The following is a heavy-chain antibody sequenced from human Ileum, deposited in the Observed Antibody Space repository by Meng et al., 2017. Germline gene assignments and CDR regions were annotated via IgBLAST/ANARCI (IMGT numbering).Heavy chain of an antibody. D-gene: IGHD3-10*01. J-gene: IGHJ3*02. CDR3: ARAQIEYMVRGGWGAFDI. V-gene: IGHV3-48*03. CDR2: ISSSGSTI. Sequence: GESLKISCAASGFTFSSYEMNWVRQAPGKGLEWVSYISSSGSTIYYADSVKGRFTISRDNAKNSLYLQMNSLRAEDTAVYYCARAQIEYMVRGGWGAFDIWGQGTMVTVSS. CDR1: GFTFSSYE.